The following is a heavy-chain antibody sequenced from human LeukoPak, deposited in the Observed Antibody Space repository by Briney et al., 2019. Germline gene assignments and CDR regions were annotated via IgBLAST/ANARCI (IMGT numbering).Heavy chain of an antibody. V-gene: IGHV3-20*04. D-gene: IGHD3-10*01. CDR2: VTWNGGRT. Sequence: SGGSLRLSCAASGFTFSSNWMHWVRQAPGKGLEWVSGVTWNGGRTGYADSVKGRYTISRDSAKKSLYLQMNSLRAEDTALYYCARDPTEGFEELLSPPDYWGQGTLVTVSS. CDR1: GFTFSSNW. CDR3: ARDPTEGFEELLSPPDY. J-gene: IGHJ4*02.